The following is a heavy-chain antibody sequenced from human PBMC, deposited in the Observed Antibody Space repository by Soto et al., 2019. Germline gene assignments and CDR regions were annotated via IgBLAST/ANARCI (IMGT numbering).Heavy chain of an antibody. Sequence: EVQFVESGGGLVQPGGSLRLSCAASGFTFSLYSMSWVRQAPGKGLEWVSYISRSSTVIHYADSVKGRCTISRDDVTNSMHLQMNSLRDGDTAVYYCARAVTWGLDVWGQGTTVSISS. CDR3: ARAVTWGLDV. V-gene: IGHV3-48*02. CDR2: ISRSSTVI. J-gene: IGHJ6*01. D-gene: IGHD3-10*01. CDR1: GFTFSLYS.